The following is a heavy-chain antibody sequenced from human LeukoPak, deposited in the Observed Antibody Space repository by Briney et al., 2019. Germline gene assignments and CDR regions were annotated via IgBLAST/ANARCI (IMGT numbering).Heavy chain of an antibody. CDR1: GGSISSGGYY. V-gene: IGHV4-39*01. J-gene: IGHJ4*02. D-gene: IGHD3-3*01. Sequence: PSETLSLTCTVSGGSISSGGYYWSWIRQHPGKGLEWIGYIYYSGSTYYNPSLKSRVTISVDTSKNQFSLKLSSVTAADTAVYYCARRAGTTIFGVVINYFDYWGQGTLVTVSS. CDR3: ARRAGTTIFGVVINYFDY. CDR2: IYYSGST.